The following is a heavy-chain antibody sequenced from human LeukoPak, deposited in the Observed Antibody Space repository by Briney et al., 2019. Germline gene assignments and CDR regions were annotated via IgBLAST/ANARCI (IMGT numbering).Heavy chain of an antibody. V-gene: IGHV1-8*01. CDR2: MNPNSGST. D-gene: IGHD2-8*01. Sequence: GASVKVSCKASGYTFTSYDINWVRQATGQGLEWMGWMNPNSGSTGYAQKFQGRVTMTRNTSISTAYMELSSLRSEDTAVYYCAILGYCTNGVCYTGTPETDYWGQGTLVTVSS. J-gene: IGHJ4*02. CDR3: AILGYCTNGVCYTGTPETDY. CDR1: GYTFTSYD.